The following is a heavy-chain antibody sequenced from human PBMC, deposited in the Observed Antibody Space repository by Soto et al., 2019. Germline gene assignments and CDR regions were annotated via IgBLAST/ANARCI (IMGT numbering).Heavy chain of an antibody. D-gene: IGHD4-4*01. Sequence: SVKVSCKASGGTFSSYAISWVRQAPGQGLEWMGGIIPIFGTANYAQKFQGRVTITADESTSTAFMELSSLRSEDTAVYYCATIIEARLQWRLNQNKCYYGMDVWGQGTTVTVSS. CDR3: ATIIEARLQWRLNQNKCYYGMDV. J-gene: IGHJ6*02. V-gene: IGHV1-69*13. CDR2: IIPIFGTA. CDR1: GGTFSSYA.